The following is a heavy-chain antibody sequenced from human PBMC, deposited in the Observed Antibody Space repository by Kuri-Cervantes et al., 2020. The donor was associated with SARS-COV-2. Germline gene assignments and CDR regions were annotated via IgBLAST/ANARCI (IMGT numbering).Heavy chain of an antibody. J-gene: IGHJ5*02. CDR1: GYTFTTYY. D-gene: IGHD3-9*01. CDR2: INPSGGTT. CDR3: ATIPHILTGYFWFDP. Sequence: ASVKVSCKASGYTFTTYYMHWVRQAPGQALEWMGIINPSGGTTTYAQKFQGRVTMTRDTSTSTVYMELSSLRSEDTAVYYCATIPHILTGYFWFDPWGQGTLVTVSS. V-gene: IGHV1-46*01.